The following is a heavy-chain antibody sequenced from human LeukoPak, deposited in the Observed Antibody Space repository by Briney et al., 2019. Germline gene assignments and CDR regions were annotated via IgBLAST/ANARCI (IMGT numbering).Heavy chain of an antibody. CDR3: ARALYTSSWPINAFNI. Sequence: ASMKVSCKASGYTFTCYYMHWVRQAPGQGLEWMGWINPNSGDTNYAQKFQGRVTMTRDTSISTAYMELSRLRSDDRAVYYCARALYTSSWPINAFNIWGQGTMVTVSS. CDR1: GYTFTCYY. J-gene: IGHJ3*02. CDR2: INPNSGDT. V-gene: IGHV1-2*02. D-gene: IGHD6-13*01.